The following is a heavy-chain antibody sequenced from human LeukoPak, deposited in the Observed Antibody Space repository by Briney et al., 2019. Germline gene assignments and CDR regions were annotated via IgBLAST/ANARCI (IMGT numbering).Heavy chain of an antibody. Sequence: GGSLRLSCAASGFTFSSYAMTWVRQAPGKGLEWVADISGCGNSPNYADSVKGRFTISRDNSNNTLYLQMKTLSAEDTAVYYCAKDQRAVAGTCFDNWGQGTPVTVSS. J-gene: IGHJ4*02. D-gene: IGHD6-19*01. V-gene: IGHV3-23*01. CDR2: ISGCGNSP. CDR3: AKDQRAVAGTCFDN. CDR1: GFTFSSYA.